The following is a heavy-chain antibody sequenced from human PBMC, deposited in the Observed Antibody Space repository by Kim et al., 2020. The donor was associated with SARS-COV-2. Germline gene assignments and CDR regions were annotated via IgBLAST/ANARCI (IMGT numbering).Heavy chain of an antibody. CDR2: INPNSGGT. Sequence: ASVKVSCKASGYTFTGYYMHWVRQAPGQGLEWMGRINPNSGGTNYAQKFQGRVTMTRDTSISTAYMELSRLRSDDTVVYYCAREERGPDSGDYYYYGMDVWGQGTTVTVSS. D-gene: IGHD1-26*01. CDR3: AREERGPDSGDYYYYGMDV. V-gene: IGHV1-2*05. CDR1: GYTFTGYY. J-gene: IGHJ6*02.